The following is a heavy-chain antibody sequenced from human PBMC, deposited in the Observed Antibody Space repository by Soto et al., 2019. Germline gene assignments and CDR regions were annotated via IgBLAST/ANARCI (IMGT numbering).Heavy chain of an antibody. CDR3: ARASPLTIFGVVTLYYYYGMDV. J-gene: IGHJ6*02. D-gene: IGHD3-3*01. CDR2: MNPNSGNT. Sequence: ASVKVSCKASGYTFTSCDINWVRQATGQGLEWMGWMNPNSGNTGYAQKFQGRVTMTRNTSISTAYMELSSLRSEDTAVYYCARASPLTIFGVVTLYYYYGMDVWGQGATVTVSS. V-gene: IGHV1-8*01. CDR1: GYTFTSCD.